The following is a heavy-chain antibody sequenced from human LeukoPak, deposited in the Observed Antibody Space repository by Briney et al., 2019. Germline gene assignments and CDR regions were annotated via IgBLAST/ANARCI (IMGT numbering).Heavy chain of an antibody. CDR1: GFTFSNYW. CDR2: IKQDGSEK. Sequence: GGSLRLSCAASGFTFSNYWMSWVRQAPGKGLEWVANIKQDGSEKYYVDSVKGRFTISRDNAKNSLYLQMNSLRAEDTAVYYCARVWVGAFDIWGQGTMVTVSS. V-gene: IGHV3-7*01. D-gene: IGHD1-26*01. CDR3: ARVWVGAFDI. J-gene: IGHJ3*02.